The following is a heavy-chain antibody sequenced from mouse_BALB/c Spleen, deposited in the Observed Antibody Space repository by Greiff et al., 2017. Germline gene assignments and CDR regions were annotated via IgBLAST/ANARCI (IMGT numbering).Heavy chain of an antibody. CDR1: GFTFSSYT. CDR2: ISSGGSYT. Sequence: EVMLVESGGGLVKPGGSLKLSCAASGFTFSSYTMSWVRQTPEKRLEWVATISSGGSYTYYPDSVKGRFTISRDNAKNTLYLQMSSLKSEDTAMYYCTRDRDGNPLDYWGQGTTLTVSS. V-gene: IGHV5-6-4*01. D-gene: IGHD2-1*01. J-gene: IGHJ2*01. CDR3: TRDRDGNPLDY.